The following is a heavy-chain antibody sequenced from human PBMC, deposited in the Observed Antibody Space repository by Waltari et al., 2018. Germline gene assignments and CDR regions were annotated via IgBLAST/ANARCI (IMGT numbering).Heavy chain of an antibody. Sequence: EVQLLESGGGLVPPGGSLGLPWLPHCLHINDYGMSWVRQAPGKGLEWVSSISATGTRIYYADSVKGRFTISRDNSKNTIYVQMNSLSADDTAVYYCAKLWWGIYYYGMDVWGQGTAVTVS. D-gene: IGHD2-15*01. CDR1: CLHINDYG. CDR2: ISATGTRI. V-gene: IGHV3-23*01. CDR3: AKLWWGIYYYGMDV. J-gene: IGHJ6*02.